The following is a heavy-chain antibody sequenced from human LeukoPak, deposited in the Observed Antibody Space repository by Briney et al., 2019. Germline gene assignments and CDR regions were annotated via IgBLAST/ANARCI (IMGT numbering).Heavy chain of an antibody. D-gene: IGHD3-10*01. CDR2: NSSSSSTI. CDR3: ARDPRGAGSEGLFDY. CDR1: GFSFTSPS. Sequence: GGSLRLSCAASGFSFTSPSMNWARQAPGKGLESVSYNSSSSSTIYSADSVKSRFTISRDNAKTSLYLQMNSLRAEDPAVYYSARDPRGAGSEGLFDYWCQGTLVTVSS. V-gene: IGHV3-48*01. J-gene: IGHJ4*02.